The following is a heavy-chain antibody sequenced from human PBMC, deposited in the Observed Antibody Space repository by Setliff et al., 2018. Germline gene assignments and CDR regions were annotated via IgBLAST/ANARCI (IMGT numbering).Heavy chain of an antibody. V-gene: IGHV3-21*01. D-gene: IGHD3-3*01. CDR2: ISSSSSYI. CDR3: ARDTYTIFGVVPSEAHAFDI. J-gene: IGHJ3*02. Sequence: GASLTLSCAASGFTFSSYSMNWVRQAPGKGLEWVSSISSSSSYIYYADSVKGRFTISRDNAKNSLYLQMNSLRAEDTAVYYCARDTYTIFGVVPSEAHAFDIWGQGTMVTVSS. CDR1: GFTFSSYS.